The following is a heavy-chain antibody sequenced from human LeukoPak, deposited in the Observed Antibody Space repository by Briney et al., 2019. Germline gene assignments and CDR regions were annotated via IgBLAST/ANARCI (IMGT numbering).Heavy chain of an antibody. V-gene: IGHV4-34*01. CDR3: ARRGGNY. J-gene: IGHJ4*02. CDR1: GGSFSGYY. CDR2: INHSRST. Sequence: PSETLSLTCAVYGGSFSGYYWSWIRQPPGKGLEWIGEINHSRSTNYNPSLKSRVTISVDTSKNQFSLKLSSVTAADTAVYYCARRGGNYWGQGTLVTVSS. D-gene: IGHD3-10*01.